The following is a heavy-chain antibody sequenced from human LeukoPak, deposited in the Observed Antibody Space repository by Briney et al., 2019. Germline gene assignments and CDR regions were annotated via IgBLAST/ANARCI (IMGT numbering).Heavy chain of an antibody. CDR3: AREVELAAVDY. Sequence: PSETLSLTCTVSGVSVSSGSYYWSWIRQPPGKGLEWIGYIYYSGSTNYNPSLKSRVTISVDTSKNQFSLKLSSVTAADTAVYYCAREVELAAVDYWGQGTLVTVSS. V-gene: IGHV4-61*01. CDR1: GVSVSSGSYY. D-gene: IGHD1-7*01. CDR2: IYYSGST. J-gene: IGHJ4*02.